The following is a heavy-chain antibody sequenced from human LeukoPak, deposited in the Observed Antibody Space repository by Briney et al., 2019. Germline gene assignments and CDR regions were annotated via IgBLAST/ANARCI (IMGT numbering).Heavy chain of an antibody. V-gene: IGHV1-8*02. CDR1: GYTFTSYD. CDR3: ATEGMALDY. Sequence: ASVKVSCKASGYTFTSYDINWVRQATGQGLEWMGWMNPNSGNTGYAQKFQGRVTMTEDTSTDTAYMELSSLRSEDTAVYYCATEGMALDYWGQGTLVTVSS. CDR2: MNPNSGNT. D-gene: IGHD6-13*01. J-gene: IGHJ4*02.